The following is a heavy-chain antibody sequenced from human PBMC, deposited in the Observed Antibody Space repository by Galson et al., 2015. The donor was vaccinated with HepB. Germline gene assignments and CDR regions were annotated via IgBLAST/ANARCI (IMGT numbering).Heavy chain of an antibody. V-gene: IGHV3-21*01. Sequence: SLRLSCAASGFTFSSYSMNWVRQAPGKGLEWVSSISSSSSYIYYADSVKGRFTISRDNAKNSLYLQMNSLRAEDTAVYYCARVRGKDWASYWYFDLWGRGTLVTVSS. J-gene: IGHJ2*01. CDR1: GFTFSSYS. CDR2: ISSSSSYI. D-gene: IGHD3/OR15-3a*01. CDR3: ARVRGKDWASYWYFDL.